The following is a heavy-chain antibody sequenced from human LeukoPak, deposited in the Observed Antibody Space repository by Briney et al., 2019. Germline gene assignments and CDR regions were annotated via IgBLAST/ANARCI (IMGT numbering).Heavy chain of an antibody. Sequence: ASVTVSFTASGYTFTSCYMHWVRQAPGQGGEWMGIINPSGGSTSYAQKFQGRVTMTRDTSTSTVYMELSILRSEDTAVYYCSRGVVRLGELSFDYWGQGTLVTVSS. V-gene: IGHV1-46*01. CDR1: GYTFTSCY. D-gene: IGHD3-16*01. J-gene: IGHJ4*02. CDR3: SRGVVRLGELSFDY. CDR2: INPSGGST.